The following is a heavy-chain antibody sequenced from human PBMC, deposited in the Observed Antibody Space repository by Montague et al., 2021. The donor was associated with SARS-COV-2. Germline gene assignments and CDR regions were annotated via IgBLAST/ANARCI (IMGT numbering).Heavy chain of an antibody. CDR2: IYNSGST. Sequence: SETLSLTCTVSGGSISGYYWSWFRQSAGKGLEWIGRIYNSGSTSXNPSLKSRVTMSVDTSKNQFSLKLSSVTAADTAVYCCVRDQGRSNWNYPDYWGQGTLVTVSS. V-gene: IGHV4-4*07. D-gene: IGHD1-20*01. J-gene: IGHJ4*02. CDR1: GGSISGYY. CDR3: VRDQGRSNWNYPDY.